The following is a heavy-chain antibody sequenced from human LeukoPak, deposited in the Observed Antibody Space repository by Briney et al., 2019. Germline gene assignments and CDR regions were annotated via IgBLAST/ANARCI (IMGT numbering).Heavy chain of an antibody. CDR1: GFTFSSYA. J-gene: IGHJ4*02. Sequence: GGSLRLSCAASGFTFSSYAMHWVRQAPGKGLEWVAVIPYDGSNKYYADSVKGRFTISRDNSKNTLYLQMNSLRAEDTAVYYCARESGYDYVWGSWYFDYWGQGTLVTVSS. D-gene: IGHD3-16*01. V-gene: IGHV3-30*04. CDR3: ARESGYDYVWGSWYFDY. CDR2: IPYDGSNK.